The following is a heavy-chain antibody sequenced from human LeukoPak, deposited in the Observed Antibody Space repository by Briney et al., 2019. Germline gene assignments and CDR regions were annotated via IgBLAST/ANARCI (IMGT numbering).Heavy chain of an antibody. D-gene: IGHD3-22*01. V-gene: IGHV3-30*04. CDR3: AREGRNYYDSSGYYGH. CDR2: ISYDGSNK. J-gene: IGHJ4*02. Sequence: PGGSLRLSCAASGFTFSSYAMHWVRQAPGKGLEWVAVISYDGSNKYYADSVKGRFTISRDNSKNTLYLRMNSLRAEDTAVYYCAREGRNYYDSSGYYGHWGQGTLVTVSS. CDR1: GFTFSSYA.